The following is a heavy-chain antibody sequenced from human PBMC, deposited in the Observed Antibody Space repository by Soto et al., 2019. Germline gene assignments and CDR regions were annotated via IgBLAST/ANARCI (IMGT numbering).Heavy chain of an antibody. CDR1: GFTINNYW. V-gene: IGHV3-74*01. Sequence: EVRLVESGGDLVHPGGSLRLSCAASGFTINNYWMHWVRQAPGKGLVWVSRINSDGSSTTYADSVEGRFTISRGNAKNSLYPQMNSLRVEDTSVYYCRNGEVTADYWGQGTLVTVSS. CDR2: INSDGSST. J-gene: IGHJ4*02. D-gene: IGHD4-4*01. CDR3: RNGEVTADY.